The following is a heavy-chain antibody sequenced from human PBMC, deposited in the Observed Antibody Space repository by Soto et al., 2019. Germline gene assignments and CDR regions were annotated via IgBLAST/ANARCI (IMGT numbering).Heavy chain of an antibody. J-gene: IGHJ4*02. V-gene: IGHV1-18*01. CDR3: AREGPPEDY. CDR2: ISAYNGNT. Sequence: QVQLVQSGAEVKKPGASVKVSCKASGYTFTSYAISWVRQAPGQGLEWMGWISAYNGNTKYAQKVQGRVTMTTDTPTSTADMELRSLRSDDTSVYYCAREGPPEDYWGQGTLVTVSS. CDR1: GYTFTSYA.